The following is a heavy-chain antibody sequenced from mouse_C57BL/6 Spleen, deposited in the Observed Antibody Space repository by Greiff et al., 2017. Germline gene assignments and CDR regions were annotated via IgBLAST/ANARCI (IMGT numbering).Heavy chain of an antibody. V-gene: IGHV5-17*01. CDR1: GFTFSDYG. CDR2: ISSGSSTI. D-gene: IGHD1-2*01. Sequence: EVKLVESGGGLVKPGGSLKLSCAASGFTFSDYGMHWVRQAPEKGLEWVAYISSGSSTIYYVDTVKGRFTISRDNAKNTLFLQMTSLRSEDTAMYYCATISPPFDYWGQGTTLTVPS. J-gene: IGHJ2*01. CDR3: ATISPPFDY.